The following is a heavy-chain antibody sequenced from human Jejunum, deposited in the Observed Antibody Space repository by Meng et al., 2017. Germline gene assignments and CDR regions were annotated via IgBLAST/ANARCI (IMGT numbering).Heavy chain of an antibody. CDR2: IKSDGTI. V-gene: IGHV3-74*03. J-gene: IGHJ5*02. D-gene: IGHD6-13*01. CDR1: GFTFSSSW. CDR3: AKSGYSTSRFDP. Sequence: QLGEAGGDLVQPGGSLRLSFAASGFTFSSSWMYWVRQAPGKGLVWVSRIKSDGTITYADSVKGRFTMSRDNAKNTVFLQMNSLRADDTAMYYCAKSGYSTSRFDPWGQGTLVTVSS.